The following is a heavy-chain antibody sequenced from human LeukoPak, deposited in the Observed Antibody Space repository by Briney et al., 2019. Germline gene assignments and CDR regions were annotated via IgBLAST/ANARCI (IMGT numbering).Heavy chain of an antibody. V-gene: IGHV4-61*01. CDR1: GGSVSSGSYY. D-gene: IGHD6-13*01. Sequence: SETLSLTCTVSGGSVSSGSYYWSWIRQPPGKGLEWIGYIYYSGSTNYDPSLKSRVTISVDTSKNQFSLKLSSVTAADTAVYYCARITEEGIAAAGIDYWGQGTLVTVSS. CDR2: IYYSGST. J-gene: IGHJ4*02. CDR3: ARITEEGIAAAGIDY.